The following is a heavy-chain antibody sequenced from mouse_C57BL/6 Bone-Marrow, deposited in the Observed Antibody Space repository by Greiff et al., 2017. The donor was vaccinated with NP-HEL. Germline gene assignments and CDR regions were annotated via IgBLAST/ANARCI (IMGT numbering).Heavy chain of an antibody. CDR1: GFTFSDYG. J-gene: IGHJ4*01. V-gene: IGHV5-17*01. CDR3: ARSNYYGSSPCAMDY. Sequence: EVKVVESGGGLVKPGGSLKLSCAASGFTFSDYGMHWVRQAPEKGLEWVAYISSGSSTIYYADTVKGRFTISRDNAKNTLFLQMTSLRSEDTAMYYCARSNYYGSSPCAMDYWGQGTSVTVSS. CDR2: ISSGSSTI. D-gene: IGHD1-1*01.